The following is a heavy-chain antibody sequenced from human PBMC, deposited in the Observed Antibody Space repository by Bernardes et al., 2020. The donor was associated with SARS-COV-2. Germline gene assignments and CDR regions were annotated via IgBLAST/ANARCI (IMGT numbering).Heavy chain of an antibody. CDR1: GYTFTGYY. D-gene: IGHD6-13*01. CDR2: INPNSGGT. CDR3: AGAAAGTSVFDY. J-gene: IGHJ4*02. V-gene: IGHV1-2*02. Sequence: ASVKVSCKASGYTFTGYYMHWVRQDPGQGLEWTRWINPNSGGTNYAQKFQGRVTMTRDTSISTAYMELSRLRSDDTAVYYCAGAAAGTSVFDYWGQGTLVTVSS.